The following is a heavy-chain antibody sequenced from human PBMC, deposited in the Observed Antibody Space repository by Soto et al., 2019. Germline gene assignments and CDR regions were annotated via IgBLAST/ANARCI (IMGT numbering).Heavy chain of an antibody. CDR2: IYYSGST. CDR3: ARGMGGYDFRNWFDP. J-gene: IGHJ5*02. D-gene: IGHD5-12*01. Sequence: QVQLQESDPGLVKPSETLSLTCTVSGGSISSYYWSWIRQPPGKGLEWIGYIYYSGSTNYNPSLKSRVTLSVDTSKNQFSLKLSSVTAADTAVYYCARGMGGYDFRNWFDPWGQGTLVTVSS. V-gene: IGHV4-59*01. CDR1: GGSISSYY.